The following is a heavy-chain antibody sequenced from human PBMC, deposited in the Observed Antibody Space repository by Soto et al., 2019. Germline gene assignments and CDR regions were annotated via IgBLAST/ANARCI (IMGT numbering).Heavy chain of an antibody. J-gene: IGHJ6*02. Sequence: QVQLVQSGAEVKKPGSSVKVSCKASGGTFSSYAISWVRQAPGQGLEWMGGIIPNFGTANYAQKFQGRVTINADGATSTAEMELSSLGYEDMGVYYCAREYDILTGYHLDYYYYGIDVWGQGTTVTVSS. CDR2: IIPNFGTA. CDR1: GGTFSSYA. V-gene: IGHV1-69*01. D-gene: IGHD3-9*01. CDR3: AREYDILTGYHLDYYYYGIDV.